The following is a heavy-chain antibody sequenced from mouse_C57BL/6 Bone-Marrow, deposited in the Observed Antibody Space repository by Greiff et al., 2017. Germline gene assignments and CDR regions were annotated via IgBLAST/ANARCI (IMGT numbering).Heavy chain of an antibody. D-gene: IGHD2-4*01. Sequence: QVQLKQSGAELARPGASVTLSCKASGYTFTSYGISWVKQRTGQGLEWIGEIYPRSGNTYYNEKFKGKATLTADKSSSTAYMELRSLTSEDSAVYFCARSDYYDYDEEAYWGQGTLVTVSA. CDR3: ARSDYYDYDEEAY. CDR1: GYTFTSYG. V-gene: IGHV1-81*01. CDR2: IYPRSGNT. J-gene: IGHJ3*01.